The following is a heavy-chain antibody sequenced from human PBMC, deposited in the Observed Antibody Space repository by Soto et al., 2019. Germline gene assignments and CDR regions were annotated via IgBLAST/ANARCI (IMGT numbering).Heavy chain of an antibody. CDR1: GFTFSSYS. CDR3: ARDRYSYGYYYYGMDV. CDR2: ISISSTII. Sequence: PGGSLRLSCAASGFTFSSYSMNWVRQAPGKGLEWVSYISISSTIIYYADSVKGRFTISRDNAKNSLYLQVNSLRAEDTAVYYCARDRYSYGYYYYGMDVWGQGTTVTSP. J-gene: IGHJ6*02. V-gene: IGHV3-48*01. D-gene: IGHD5-18*01.